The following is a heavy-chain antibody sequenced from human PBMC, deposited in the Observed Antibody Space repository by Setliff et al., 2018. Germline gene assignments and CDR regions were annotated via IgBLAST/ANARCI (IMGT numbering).Heavy chain of an antibody. Sequence: PGGSLRLSCAASGFTVSTFSMHWVRQAPVKGLEWVATISDDGSNEFYADSVKGRFTVFRDNSKNTLYLQMSSLRADDAAVYYCARDPGPHAAHFRALGYGMDVWGQGTTVTVSS. CDR2: ISDDGSNE. D-gene: IGHD6-13*01. CDR3: ARDPGPHAAHFRALGYGMDV. J-gene: IGHJ6*02. V-gene: IGHV3-30*03. CDR1: GFTVSTFS.